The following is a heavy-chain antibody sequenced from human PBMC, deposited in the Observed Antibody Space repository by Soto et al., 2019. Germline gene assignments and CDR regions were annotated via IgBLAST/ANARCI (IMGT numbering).Heavy chain of an antibody. CDR1: GFTFSSYA. J-gene: IGHJ4*02. CDR2: ISGSGGST. D-gene: IGHD3-22*01. Sequence: GGSLRLSCAASGFTFSSYAMSWVRQAPGKGLEWVSAISGSGGSTDYADSVKGRFTISRDNSKNTLYLQMNSLRAEDTAVYYCAKNYYDSSGYYHNFDYWGQGTLVTVSS. V-gene: IGHV3-23*01. CDR3: AKNYYDSSGYYHNFDY.